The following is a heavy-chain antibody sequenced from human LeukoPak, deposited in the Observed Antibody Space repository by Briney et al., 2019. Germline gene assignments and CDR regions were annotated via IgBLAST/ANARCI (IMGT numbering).Heavy chain of an antibody. CDR2: INHSGST. Sequence: PSETLSLTCAVYGGSFSVFYWKWIRQPPGKGLEWIGEINHSGSTNYNPSLKSRVTISVDTSKNQFSLKLTSVTAADTAVYYCATARDWTHKYWGQGTLVTVSS. CDR1: GGSFSVFY. V-gene: IGHV4-34*01. CDR3: ATARDWTHKY. J-gene: IGHJ4*02. D-gene: IGHD3/OR15-3a*01.